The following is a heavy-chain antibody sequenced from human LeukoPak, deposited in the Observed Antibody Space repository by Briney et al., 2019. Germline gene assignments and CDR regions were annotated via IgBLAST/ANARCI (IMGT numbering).Heavy chain of an antibody. CDR3: ARVRNYYDLDY. J-gene: IGHJ4*02. CDR2: IYYSGST. CDR1: GGSISSYY. Sequence: SETLSLTCTVPGGSISSYYWSWIRQPPGKGLEWIGYIYYSGSTNYNPSLKSRVTISVDTSKNQFSLKLSSVTAADTAVYYCARVRNYYDLDYWGQGTLVTVSS. D-gene: IGHD3-22*01. V-gene: IGHV4-59*01.